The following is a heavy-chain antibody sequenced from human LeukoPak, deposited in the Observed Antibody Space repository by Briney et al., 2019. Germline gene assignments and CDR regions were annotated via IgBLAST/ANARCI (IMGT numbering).Heavy chain of an antibody. CDR1: GFIASSNY. Sequence: PGGSLRISCTVSGFIASSNYMGWVRQAPGKGLEWVSLIYSGGSTYYADSVRGRCTISRDRSNNTLYLQMNSLRAEDTAVYYCATGGRSGVAFEDWGQGTLVTVSS. V-gene: IGHV3-53*01. J-gene: IGHJ4*02. CDR2: IYSGGST. D-gene: IGHD2-15*01. CDR3: ATGGRSGVAFED.